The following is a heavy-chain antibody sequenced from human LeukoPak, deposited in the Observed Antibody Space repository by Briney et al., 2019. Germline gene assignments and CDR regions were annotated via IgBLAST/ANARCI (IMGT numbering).Heavy chain of an antibody. D-gene: IGHD3-22*01. CDR3: ARGDPSPTYYYDSSGYFRWFDP. CDR2: IIPIFGTA. V-gene: IGHV1-69*05. CDR1: GGTFSSYA. J-gene: IGHJ5*02. Sequence: ASVKVSCKASGGTFSSYAIGWVRQAPGQGLEWMGGIIPIFGTANYAQEFQGRVTITTDESTSTAYMELSSLRSEDTAVYYCARGDPSPTYYYDSSGYFRWFDPWGQGTLVTVSS.